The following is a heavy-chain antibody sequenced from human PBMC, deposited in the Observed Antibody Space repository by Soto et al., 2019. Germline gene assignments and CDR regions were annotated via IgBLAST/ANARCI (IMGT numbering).Heavy chain of an antibody. V-gene: IGHV3-9*01. J-gene: IGHJ4*02. D-gene: IGHD4-17*01. CDR2: ISWNSGSI. Sequence: GGSLRLSCAASGFTFDDYAMHWVRQAPGKGLEWVSGISWNSGSIGYADSVKGRFTISRDNAKNSLYLQMNSLRAEDTALYYCAKVGDYGDYLDYWGQGTLVTVSS. CDR1: GFTFDDYA. CDR3: AKVGDYGDYLDY.